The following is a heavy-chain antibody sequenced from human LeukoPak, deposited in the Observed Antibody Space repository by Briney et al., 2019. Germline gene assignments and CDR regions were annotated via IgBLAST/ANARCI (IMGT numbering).Heavy chain of an antibody. CDR1: GYTFTGHH. CDR3: ARDSGSSGWDPTSFMDY. D-gene: IGHD6-19*01. CDR2: MNPNSGGA. V-gene: IGHV1-2*02. J-gene: IGHJ4*02. Sequence: ASVKVSCKASGYTFTGHHIHWVRQAPGQGLEWMGWMNPNSGGANFAQNFLGRVSMTRDTSISTVHMDLASLTSDDTAVYYCARDSGSSGWDPTSFMDYWGRGTLATVSS.